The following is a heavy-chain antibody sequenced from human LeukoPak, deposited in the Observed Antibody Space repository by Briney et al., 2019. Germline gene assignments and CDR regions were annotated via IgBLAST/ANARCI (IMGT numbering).Heavy chain of an antibody. V-gene: IGHV4-59*08. J-gene: IGHJ4*02. CDR1: GGTISSYY. CDR2: IHSSGST. CDR3: ARWYSSGWAFDY. Sequence: SETLSLTCTVSGGTISSYYWNWIRQPPGKGLEWIGYIHSSGSTKYNPSLKSRVTISVDTSKNQFSLKLSSVTAADRAEYYCARWYSSGWAFDYWGQGTLVTVSS. D-gene: IGHD6-19*01.